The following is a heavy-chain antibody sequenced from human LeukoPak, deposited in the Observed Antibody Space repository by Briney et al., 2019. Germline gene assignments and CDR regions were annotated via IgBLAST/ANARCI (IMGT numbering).Heavy chain of an antibody. J-gene: IGHJ3*01. D-gene: IGHD3-3*01. CDR3: AGLYYYTRDWLDY. CDR1: GSTFTVDK. Sequence: EASVKDSCMYSGSTFTVDKVYSGREAPGQGLEWMGWISPISGGTNYAQKFQGRVTMTRDTSVSTAYMELNRLTFDDTAIYYCAGLYYYTRDWLDYWGQGTMVTVS. CDR2: ISPISGGT. V-gene: IGHV1-2*02.